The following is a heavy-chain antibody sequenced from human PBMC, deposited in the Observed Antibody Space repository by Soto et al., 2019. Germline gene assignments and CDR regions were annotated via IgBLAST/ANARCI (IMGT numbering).Heavy chain of an antibody. Sequence: SETLSLTCAVYGGSFSGYYWSWIRQPPGKGLEWIGEINHSGSTNYNPSLKSRVTISVDTSKNQFSLKLSSVTAADTAVYYCARGTQPPWRSGSRRHPFDYWGQGTLVTVSS. CDR3: ARGTQPPWRSGSRRHPFDY. J-gene: IGHJ4*02. D-gene: IGHD1-26*01. CDR1: GGSFSGYY. V-gene: IGHV4-34*01. CDR2: INHSGST.